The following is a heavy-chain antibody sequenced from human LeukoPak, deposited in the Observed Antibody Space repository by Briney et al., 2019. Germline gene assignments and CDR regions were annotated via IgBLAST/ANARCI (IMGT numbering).Heavy chain of an antibody. J-gene: IGHJ4*02. CDR2: ISGSGGST. D-gene: IGHD3-22*01. CDR3: AKDQEDYYDSRELGY. Sequence: PGGSLRLSCAASGFTFSSYGMSWVRQAPGKGLEWVSAISGSGGSTYYADSVKGRFTISRDNSKNTLYLQMNSLRAEDTAVYYCAKDQEDYYDSRELGYWGQGTLVTVSS. V-gene: IGHV3-23*01. CDR1: GFTFSSYG.